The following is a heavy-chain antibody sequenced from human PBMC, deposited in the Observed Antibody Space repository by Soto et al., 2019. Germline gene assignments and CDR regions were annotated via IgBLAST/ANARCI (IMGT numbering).Heavy chain of an antibody. CDR3: ARDSYSSGWYDY. D-gene: IGHD6-19*01. Sequence: PGGSLRLSCAASGFTFSSYEMNWVRQAPGKGLEWVSCISSSGSTIYYADSVKGRFTISRDNAKNSLYLQMNSLRAEDTAVYYCARDSYSSGWYDYWGQGTLVTVSS. CDR2: ISSSGSTI. V-gene: IGHV3-48*03. CDR1: GFTFSSYE. J-gene: IGHJ4*02.